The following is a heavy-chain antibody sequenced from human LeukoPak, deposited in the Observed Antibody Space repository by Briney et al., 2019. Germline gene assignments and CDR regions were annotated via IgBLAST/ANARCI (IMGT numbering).Heavy chain of an antibody. CDR1: GFTFNNYA. CDR3: AKGGRAHFDY. J-gene: IGHJ4*02. CDR2: ISSSSTTI. Sequence: GGSLRLSCAASGFTFNNYAMNWVRQAPGKGLEWVSYISSSSTTIYYADSVKGHFTISRDNAKNTLYLQMNSLRAEDTAVYYCAKGGRAHFDYWGQGTLVTVSS. V-gene: IGHV3-48*04. D-gene: IGHD3-16*01.